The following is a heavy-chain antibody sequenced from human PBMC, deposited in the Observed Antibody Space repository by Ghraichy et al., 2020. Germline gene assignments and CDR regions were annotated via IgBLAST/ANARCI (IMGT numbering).Heavy chain of an antibody. CDR2: IYYSGST. D-gene: IGHD2-15*01. V-gene: IGHV4-39*01. CDR1: GGSISSSSYY. CDR3: ARLCTRINCYYGMDV. Sequence: SETLSLTCTVSGGSISSSSYYWGWIRQPPGKGLEWIGSIYYSGSTYYNPSLKSRVTISVDTSKNQFSLKLSSVTAADTAVYYCARLCTRINCYYGMDVWGQGTTVTVSS. J-gene: IGHJ6*02.